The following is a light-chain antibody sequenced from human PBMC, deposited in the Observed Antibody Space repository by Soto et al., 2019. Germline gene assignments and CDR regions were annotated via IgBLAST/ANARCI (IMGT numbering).Light chain of an antibody. V-gene: IGKV3-20*01. Sequence: EIVLTQSPGTLSLSPGERATLSCRASQSVSSGQLAWYQQKPGQAPRLLIYGASSRATGIPDRFSGGGSGTDFTLTISRLEPEDFAVYYCQQYGSPPVTFGGGTKVEIK. CDR2: GAS. CDR3: QQYGSPPVT. J-gene: IGKJ4*01. CDR1: QSVSSGQ.